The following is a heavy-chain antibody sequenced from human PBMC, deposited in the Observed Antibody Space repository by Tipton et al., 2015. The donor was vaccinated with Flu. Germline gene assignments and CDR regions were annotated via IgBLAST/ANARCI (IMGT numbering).Heavy chain of an antibody. CDR1: GGSISTTIYY. D-gene: IGHD1-1*01. J-gene: IGHJ6*02. CDR2: IYYSGTT. Sequence: TLSLTCTVSGGSISTTIYYWGWVRQPPGKGLEWIGSIYYSGTTYYNPSLKSRVAISIDASKNQFSLDLTSLTAADTAVYYCARDLWNDGRAYYYYGVDVWGQGTSVTVPS. CDR3: ARDLWNDGRAYYYYGVDV. V-gene: IGHV4-39*07.